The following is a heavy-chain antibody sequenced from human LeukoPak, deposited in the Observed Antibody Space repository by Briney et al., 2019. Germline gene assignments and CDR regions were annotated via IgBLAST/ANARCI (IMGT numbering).Heavy chain of an antibody. D-gene: IGHD3-10*01. Sequence: GGSLRLSCAASGFTFSSYSMNWVRQAPGKGLEWVSSISSSSSCIYYADSVKGRFTISRDNAKNSLYLQMNSLRAEDTAVYYCATMVRGSDYWGQGTLVTVSS. V-gene: IGHV3-21*01. J-gene: IGHJ4*02. CDR2: ISSSSSCI. CDR1: GFTFSSYS. CDR3: ATMVRGSDY.